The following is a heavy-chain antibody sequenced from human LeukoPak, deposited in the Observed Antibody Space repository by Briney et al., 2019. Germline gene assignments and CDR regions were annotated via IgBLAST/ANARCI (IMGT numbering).Heavy chain of an antibody. V-gene: IGHV3-33*08. CDR1: GFTFDDYA. Sequence: GGSLRLSCAASGFTFDDYAMHWVRQAPGKGLEWVAVIWYDGSNKYYADSVKGRFTISRGNSKNTLYLQMNSLRAEDTGVYYCARALPVVVAPEVWGQGTLVTVSS. CDR3: ARALPVVVAPEV. J-gene: IGHJ4*02. D-gene: IGHD2-21*01. CDR2: IWYDGSNK.